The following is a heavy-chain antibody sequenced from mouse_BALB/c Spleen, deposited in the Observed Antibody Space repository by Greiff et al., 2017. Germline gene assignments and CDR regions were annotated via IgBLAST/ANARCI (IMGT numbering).Heavy chain of an antibody. CDR1: GFTFSSYA. CDR3: ARVYDYVFAY. J-gene: IGHJ3*01. CDR2: ISSGGST. Sequence: EVQGVESGGGLVKPGGSLKLSCAASGFTFSSYAMSWVRQTPEKRLEWVASISSGGSTYYPDSVKGRFTISRDNARNILYLQMSSLRSEDTAMYYCARVYDYVFAYWGQGTLVTVSA. V-gene: IGHV5-6-5*01. D-gene: IGHD2-4*01.